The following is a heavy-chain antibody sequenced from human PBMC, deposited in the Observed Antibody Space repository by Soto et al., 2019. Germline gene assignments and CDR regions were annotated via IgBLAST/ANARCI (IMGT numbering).Heavy chain of an antibody. V-gene: IGHV4-31*03. CDR3: ARAIGVPAFDM. Sequence: SETLSLTCSVSGGTISSGGHYWSWIRQLPGKGLEWIGNIYYRGTAYYNPSLKSRLTLSIDTSKNQFSLRLSSVTAADTAVYYCARAIGVPAFDMWGQGTMVTVS. J-gene: IGHJ3*02. CDR2: IYYRGTA. D-gene: IGHD2-8*01. CDR1: GGTISSGGHY.